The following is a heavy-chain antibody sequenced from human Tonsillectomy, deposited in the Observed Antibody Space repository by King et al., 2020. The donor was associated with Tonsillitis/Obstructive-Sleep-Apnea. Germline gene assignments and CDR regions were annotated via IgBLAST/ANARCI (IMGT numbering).Heavy chain of an antibody. Sequence: LQLQESGPGLVKPSETLSLTCTVSGGSISSSSYYWGWIRQPPGKGLEWIGSIYYSGSTYYNPSLKGRVTISVDTSKNQFSLKLSSVTAADTAVYYCARQIVVVVTASRTYAFDYWGQGPLVTVSS. D-gene: IGHD2-21*02. CDR1: GGSISSSSYY. CDR2: IYYSGST. V-gene: IGHV4-39*01. CDR3: ARQIVVVVTASRTYAFDY. J-gene: IGHJ4*02.